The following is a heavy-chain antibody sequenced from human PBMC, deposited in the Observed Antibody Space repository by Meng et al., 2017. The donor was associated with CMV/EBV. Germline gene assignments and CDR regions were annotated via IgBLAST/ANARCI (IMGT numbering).Heavy chain of an antibody. CDR2: INPNSGGT. CDR3: ARDLHDCSSTSCYRYYYYYYGMDV. J-gene: IGHJ6*02. Sequence: ASVKVSCKASGHTFTGYYMHWVRQAPGQGLEWMGWINPNSGGTNYAQKFQGRVTMTRDTSISTAYMELSRLRSDDTAVYYCARDLHDCSSTSCYRYYYYYYGMDVWGQGTTVTVSS. CDR1: GHTFTGYY. V-gene: IGHV1-2*02. D-gene: IGHD2-2*01.